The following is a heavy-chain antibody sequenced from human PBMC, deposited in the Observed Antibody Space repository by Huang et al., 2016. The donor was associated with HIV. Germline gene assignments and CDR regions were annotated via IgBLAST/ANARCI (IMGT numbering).Heavy chain of an antibody. J-gene: IGHJ4*02. CDR3: AKAPGWYFIFDN. CDR2: IRASVDTT. CDR1: GFTFDNSA. D-gene: IGHD6-19*01. Sequence: EVQLLESGGGLVQPGGSLRLSCAASGFTFDNSAVTWARQAPGKGLEWVSVIRASVDTTYYADFVKGRFTISRDDSKKTLYLQMNSLRAEDTAVYYCAKAPGWYFIFDNWGQGTLVTVSS. V-gene: IGHV3-23*01.